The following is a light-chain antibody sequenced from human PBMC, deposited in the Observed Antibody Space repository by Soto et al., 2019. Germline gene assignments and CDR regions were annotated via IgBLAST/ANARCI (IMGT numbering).Light chain of an antibody. V-gene: IGKV1-27*01. J-gene: IGKJ3*01. CDR1: QGISDY. CDR3: QEYNSAPFT. Sequence: DIQMTQSPSSLSASVGDRVTITCRASQGISDYLAWYQQQPGKVPKLLIYAASTLHSGVPSRFSGSGSGTDFTLTISSLQPEDVATYYCQEYNSAPFTFGPGTKVDTK. CDR2: AAS.